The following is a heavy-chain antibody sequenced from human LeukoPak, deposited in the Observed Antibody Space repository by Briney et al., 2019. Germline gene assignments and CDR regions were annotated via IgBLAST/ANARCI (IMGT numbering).Heavy chain of an antibody. Sequence: ASVKVSCKASGYTFTSYGISWVRQAPGHGLEWMGWISAYNGNTNYAQKFQGRVTITADESTSTAYMELSSLRSEDTAVYYCATKYVIRRSTERLPDYYYYYMDVWGKGTMVTVSS. CDR2: ISAYNGNT. V-gene: IGHV1-18*01. CDR1: GYTFTSYG. CDR3: ATKYVIRRSTERLPDYYYYYMDV. J-gene: IGHJ6*03. D-gene: IGHD4-17*01.